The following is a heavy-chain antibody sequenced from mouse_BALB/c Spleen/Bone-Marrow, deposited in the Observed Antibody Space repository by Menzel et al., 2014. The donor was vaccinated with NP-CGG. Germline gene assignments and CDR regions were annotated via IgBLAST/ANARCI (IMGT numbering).Heavy chain of an antibody. D-gene: IGHD3-1*01. V-gene: IGHV1S56*01. J-gene: IGHJ2*01. CDR3: ARGAPYYFDY. CDR1: GYTFTSYF. Sequence: QVQLQQSGPELVKPGASVKMSCKASGYTFTSYFIHWVKQRPGQGPEWIGWIYPGDGSTNYNEKFKGKTTLTADKSSSTAYMLLSSLTSEDSAIYFCARGAPYYFDYWGQGTTLTVSS. CDR2: IYPGDGST.